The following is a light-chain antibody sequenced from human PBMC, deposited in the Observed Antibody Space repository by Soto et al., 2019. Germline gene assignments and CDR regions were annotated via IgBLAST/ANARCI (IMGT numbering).Light chain of an antibody. V-gene: IGKV3-20*01. CDR2: GAS. CDR1: QSVSSSY. Sequence: ESELTQSTGALSLSPGERATLSCRASQSVSSSYLAWYQQKPGQAPRLLIYGASSRATGIPDRFSGSGSGTDFTLTISRLEPEDFAVYYCQQYASSPWTFGQGRMVAIK. CDR3: QQYASSPWT. J-gene: IGKJ1*01.